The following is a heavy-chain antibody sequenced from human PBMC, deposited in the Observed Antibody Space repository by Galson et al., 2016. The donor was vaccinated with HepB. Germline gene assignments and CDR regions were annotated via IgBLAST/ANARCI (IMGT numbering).Heavy chain of an antibody. CDR3: ARDQSGLGFDP. Sequence: SLRLSCAASGFTFSDYGMHWVRQAPGKGLEWVAVIWYDGTYKYYGDSMKGRFTISRDDSKNTLYLQMNSLRVEDTAVYYCARDQSGLGFDPWGQGTLITVAS. CDR1: GFTFSDYG. J-gene: IGHJ5*02. V-gene: IGHV3-33*01. CDR2: IWYDGTYK.